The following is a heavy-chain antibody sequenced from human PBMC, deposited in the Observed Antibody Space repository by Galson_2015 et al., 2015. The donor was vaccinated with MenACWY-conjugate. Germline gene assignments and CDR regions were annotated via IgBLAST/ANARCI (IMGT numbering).Heavy chain of an antibody. CDR3: ARDPPTFGVVIIPSYMDV. J-gene: IGHJ6*03. CDR2: IGPSGSDI. V-gene: IGHV3-48*03. Sequence: SLRLSCAVSGFTFSTYGMNWVRQAPGKGLEWLSYIGPSGSDIYYADSVKGRFTISRDNAKNSLYLQMNSLRAEDTAVYYCARDPPTFGVVIIPSYMDVWGKGTTVIVSS. D-gene: IGHD3-3*01. CDR1: GFTFSTYG.